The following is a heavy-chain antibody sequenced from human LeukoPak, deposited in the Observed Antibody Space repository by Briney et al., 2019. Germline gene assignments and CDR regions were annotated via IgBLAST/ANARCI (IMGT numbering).Heavy chain of an antibody. J-gene: IGHJ4*02. Sequence: GGSLRLSCAASGFTFSSYAMHWVRQAPGKGLEWVAVISYDGSNKYYADSVKGRFTISRDNSKNTLYLQMNSLRAEDTAVYYCATDAVVVPAANGYWGQGTLVTVSS. CDR2: ISYDGSNK. CDR3: ATDAVVVPAANGY. D-gene: IGHD2-2*01. V-gene: IGHV3-30*04. CDR1: GFTFSSYA.